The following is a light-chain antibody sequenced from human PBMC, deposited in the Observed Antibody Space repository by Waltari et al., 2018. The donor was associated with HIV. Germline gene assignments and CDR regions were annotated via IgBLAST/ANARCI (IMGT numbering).Light chain of an antibody. CDR2: DTS. CDR1: QSVSSTY. CDR3: HHYGSTRDT. V-gene: IGKV3-20*01. J-gene: IGKJ2*01. Sequence: PGERAPLSCRASQSVSSTYLAWYQQKPGQTPRLLIYDTSSRATGIPDRFSGSGSGTDFTLTISRLEPEDFAVYYCHHYGSTRDTFGQGTKLEIK.